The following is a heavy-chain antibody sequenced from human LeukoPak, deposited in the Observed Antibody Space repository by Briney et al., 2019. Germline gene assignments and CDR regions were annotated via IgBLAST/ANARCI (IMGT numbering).Heavy chain of an antibody. CDR1: GGSISSGSYY. V-gene: IGHV4-61*02. J-gene: IGHJ4*02. D-gene: IGHD1-26*01. CDR2: IYTSGST. Sequence: SETLSLTCTVSGGSISSGSYYWSWIRQPAGKGLEWIGRIYTSGSTNYNPSLKSRVTISVDTSKNQFSLKLSSVTAADTAVYYCARQGARPLFDYWGQGTLVTVSS. CDR3: ARQGARPLFDY.